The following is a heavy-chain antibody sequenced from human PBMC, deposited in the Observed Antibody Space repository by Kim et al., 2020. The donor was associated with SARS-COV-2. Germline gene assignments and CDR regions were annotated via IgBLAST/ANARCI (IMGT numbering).Heavy chain of an antibody. CDR1: GFTFSSYE. CDR3: ARDRIAVAASYYYYYYGMDV. V-gene: IGHV3-48*03. CDR2: ISSSGSTI. J-gene: IGHJ6*02. D-gene: IGHD6-19*01. Sequence: GGSLRLSCAASGFTFSSYEMNWVRQAPGKGLEWVSYISSSGSTIYYADSVKGRFTISRDNAKNSLYLQMNSLRAEDTAVYYCARDRIAVAASYYYYYYGMDVWGQGTTVTVSS.